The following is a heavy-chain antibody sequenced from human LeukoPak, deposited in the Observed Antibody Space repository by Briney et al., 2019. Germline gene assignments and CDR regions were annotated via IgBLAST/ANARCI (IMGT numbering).Heavy chain of an antibody. Sequence: EASVKVSCKASGYTFTSYGISWVRQAPGQGLEWMGWISAYNGNTNYAQKLQGRVTMTTDTSTSTAYMELRSLRSDDTAVYYCARDRTAMGPDAFDIWGQGTMVTVSS. CDR3: ARDRTAMGPDAFDI. CDR1: GYTFTSYG. CDR2: ISAYNGNT. V-gene: IGHV1-18*01. D-gene: IGHD5-18*01. J-gene: IGHJ3*02.